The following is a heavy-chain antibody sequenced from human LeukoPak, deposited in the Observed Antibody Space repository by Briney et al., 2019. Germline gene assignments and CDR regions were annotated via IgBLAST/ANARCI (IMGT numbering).Heavy chain of an antibody. J-gene: IGHJ4*02. CDR2: INPNSGGT. D-gene: IGHD3-10*01. CDR3: ARDSDGSGSQYDY. V-gene: IGHV1-2*02. CDR1: GYTFTGYY. Sequence: ASVKVSCKASGYTFTGYYMHWVRQAPGQGLEWMGWINPNSGGTNYAQKFQGRVTMTRDTSISTAYMELSRLGSDDTAVYYCARDSDGSGSQYDYWGQGTLVTVSS.